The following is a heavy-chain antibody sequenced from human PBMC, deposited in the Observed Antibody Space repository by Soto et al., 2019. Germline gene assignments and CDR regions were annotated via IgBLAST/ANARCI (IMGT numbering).Heavy chain of an antibody. CDR2: IGTAGDT. D-gene: IGHD6-13*01. V-gene: IGHV3-13*01. CDR1: GFTFSSYD. CDR3: ARSLRIAAAGTNYFDY. Sequence: GGSLRLSCAASGFTFSSYDMHWVRQATGKGLEWVSAIGTAGDTYYPGSVKGRFTISRENAKNSLYLQMNSLRAGDTAVYYCARSLRIAAAGTNYFDYWGQGTLVTVSS. J-gene: IGHJ4*02.